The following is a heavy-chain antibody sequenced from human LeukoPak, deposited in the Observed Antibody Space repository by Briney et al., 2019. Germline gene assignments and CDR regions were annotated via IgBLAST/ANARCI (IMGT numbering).Heavy chain of an antibody. CDR2: FSYSGST. V-gene: IGHV4-31*03. D-gene: IGHD2/OR15-2a*01. J-gene: IGHJ3*02. CDR3: ARPRDGNSLYAFDI. Sequence: AQTVSLMCTVSVASISSGGFYWSWIRQHRGKGLEWFAFFSYSGSTYYNPSLKRRLTISIDTSKNQLSLKLSSVTAADTAVYYCARPRDGNSLYAFDIWGEGTMVTVSS. CDR1: VASISSGGFY.